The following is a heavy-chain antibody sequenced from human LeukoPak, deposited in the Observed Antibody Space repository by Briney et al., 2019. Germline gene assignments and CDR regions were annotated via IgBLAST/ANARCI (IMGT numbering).Heavy chain of an antibody. CDR2: INPSGGST. Sequence: ASVKVSCKASGYTFTSYYMHWVRQAPGQGLEWLGIINPSGGSTSYAQKFQGRVTMTRATSTSTVYVDLRRLRSEDTAVYYCARVGGYSYGYLDYWGQGTLVTVSS. CDR1: GYTFTSYY. V-gene: IGHV1-46*01. CDR3: ARVGGYSYGYLDY. J-gene: IGHJ4*02. D-gene: IGHD5-18*01.